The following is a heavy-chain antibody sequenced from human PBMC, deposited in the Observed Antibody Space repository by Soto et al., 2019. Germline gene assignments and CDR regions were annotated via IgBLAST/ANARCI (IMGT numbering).Heavy chain of an antibody. J-gene: IGHJ4*02. CDR3: AKDTYYHDSSGYYVFDY. V-gene: IGHV3-30*18. D-gene: IGHD3-22*01. CDR2: ISYDGSNE. CDR1: GFIFNSYG. Sequence: QVQLVESGGGVVQPGRSLRLSCAASGFIFNSYGMHWVRQAPGKGLEWVAGISYDGSNEHYVDSVKGRFTISRDNSKITVYLQMNSLRAEDTAVYYCAKDTYYHDSSGYYVFDYWGQGTLVTVSS.